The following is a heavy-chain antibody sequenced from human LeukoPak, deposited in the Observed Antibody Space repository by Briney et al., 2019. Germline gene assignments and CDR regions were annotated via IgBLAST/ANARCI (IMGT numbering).Heavy chain of an antibody. D-gene: IGHD5-18*01. V-gene: IGHV1-2*02. J-gene: IGHJ6*02. Sequence: ASVKVSCKASGYTFTGYYMHWVRQAPGQGLEWMGWINPNSGGTNYAQKFQGRVTMTRDTSISTAYMELSRLRSDDTAVYYCARDVRGYSYGYHSSVSYYGMDVWGQGTTVTVSS. CDR2: INPNSGGT. CDR1: GYTFTGYY. CDR3: ARDVRGYSYGYHSSVSYYGMDV.